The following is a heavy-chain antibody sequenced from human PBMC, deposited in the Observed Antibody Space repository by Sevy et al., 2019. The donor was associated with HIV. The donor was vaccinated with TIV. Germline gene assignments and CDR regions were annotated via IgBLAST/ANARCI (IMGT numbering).Heavy chain of an antibody. CDR2: IYYSGST. V-gene: IGHV4-61*01. Sequence: SENLSLTCTVSGDSVSGGNYYWSWIRQPPGKGLEWIGYIYYSGSTNDNASLKSRVTISIDTSKNQFSLRLTSVTAADTAVYDCARGLFDYWGQGTLVTVSS. CDR1: GDSVSGGNYY. CDR3: ARGLFDY. J-gene: IGHJ4*02.